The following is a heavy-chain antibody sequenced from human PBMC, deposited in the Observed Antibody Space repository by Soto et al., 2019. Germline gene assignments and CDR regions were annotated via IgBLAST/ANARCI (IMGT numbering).Heavy chain of an antibody. J-gene: IGHJ4*02. CDR1: GFTFSSYW. CDR3: ARDPTYFYDSSGYYDY. D-gene: IGHD3-22*01. CDR2: INSDGSST. Sequence: EVQLVESGGGLVQPGGSLRLSCAASGFTFSSYWMHWVRQAPGKGLVWVSRINSDGSSTSYADSVKGRFTISRDNAKNTLYLEMISLRAEDTAVYYCARDPTYFYDSSGYYDYWGQGTLVTVSS. V-gene: IGHV3-74*01.